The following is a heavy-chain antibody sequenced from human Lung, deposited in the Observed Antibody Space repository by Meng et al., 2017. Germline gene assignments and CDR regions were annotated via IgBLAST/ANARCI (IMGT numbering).Heavy chain of an antibody. CDR2: IYNSGST. CDR1: GGSIRSSNYY. CDR3: ARGQKGYFDL. J-gene: IGHJ2*01. Sequence: QVHVQESVPGLFKPAQTLSLTCTFSGGSIRSSNYYWSWIRQPPGKGLEWSGHIYNSGSTYYNPSLKSRITISVDTSKNQFSLKLSSVTAADTAVYYCARGQKGYFDLWGRGTLVTVSS. V-gene: IGHV4-30-4*01.